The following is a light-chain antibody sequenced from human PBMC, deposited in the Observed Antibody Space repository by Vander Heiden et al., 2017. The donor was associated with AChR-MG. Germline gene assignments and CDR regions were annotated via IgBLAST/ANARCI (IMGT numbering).Light chain of an antibody. J-gene: IGLJ2*01. CDR3: AAWEDILSGRVV. CDR2: RNN. V-gene: IGLV1-47*01. CDR1: RSNIGSNY. Sequence: SVLTQPPSASGTPGQRVTISCSGSRSNIGSNYVYWYQQLPGTAPKLLIYRNNQRPSGVPDRFAGSKPGTSASLAICGLRSEDEADYYCAAWEDILSGRVVFGGGTKLTVL.